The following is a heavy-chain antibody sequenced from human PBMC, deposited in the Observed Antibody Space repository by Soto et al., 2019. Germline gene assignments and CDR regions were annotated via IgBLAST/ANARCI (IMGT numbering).Heavy chain of an antibody. CDR3: ARPTTRYYGMDV. CDR1: GGSISSSSYY. CDR2: IYYSGST. J-gene: IGHJ6*02. V-gene: IGHV4-39*01. D-gene: IGHD1-1*01. Sequence: SETLSLTCTVSGGSISSSSYYWGWIRQPPGKGLEWIGSIYYSGSTYYNPSLKSRVTISVDTSKDQFSLKLSSVTAADTAVYYCARPTTRYYGMDVWGQGTTVTVSS.